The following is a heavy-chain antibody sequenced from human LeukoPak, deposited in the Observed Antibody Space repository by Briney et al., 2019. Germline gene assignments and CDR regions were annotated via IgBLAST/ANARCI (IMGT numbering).Heavy chain of an antibody. J-gene: IGHJ2*01. CDR3: ARLSDIVVVVAAYAFDI. CDR2: IIPIFGTA. V-gene: IGHV1-69*13. CDR1: GDTLTELS. Sequence: GASVKVSFKVSGDTLTELSIHWVRQAPGQGLEWMGGIIPIFGTANYAQKFQGRVTITADESTSTAYMELSSLRSEDTAVYYCARLSDIVVVVAAYAFDIWGRGTLVTVSS. D-gene: IGHD2-15*01.